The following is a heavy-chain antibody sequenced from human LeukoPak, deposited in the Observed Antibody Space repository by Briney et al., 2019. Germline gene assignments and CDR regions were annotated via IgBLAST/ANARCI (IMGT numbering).Heavy chain of an antibody. CDR2: IWYDGSNK. CDR1: GFTFSSYA. Sequence: GRSLRLSCAASGFTFSSYAMHWVRQAPGKGLEWVAVIWYDGSNKYYADSVKGRFTISRDNSKNTLYLQMNSLRAEDTAVYYCARDTLTFYYYDSSGYPYWGQGTLVTVSS. V-gene: IGHV3-33*08. J-gene: IGHJ4*02. D-gene: IGHD3-22*01. CDR3: ARDTLTFYYYDSSGYPY.